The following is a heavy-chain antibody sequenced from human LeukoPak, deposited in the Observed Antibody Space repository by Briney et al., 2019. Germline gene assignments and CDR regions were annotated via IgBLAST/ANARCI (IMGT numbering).Heavy chain of an antibody. CDR1: GFTFSSYG. V-gene: IGHV3-33*01. J-gene: IGHJ4*02. CDR3: ARDLEYDYVWGSYRYGPFGY. CDR2: ICYDGSNK. D-gene: IGHD3-16*02. Sequence: GGSLRLSCAASGFTFSSYGMHWVRQAPGEGLEWVAVICYDGSNKYYADSVKGRFTISRDNSKNTLYLQMNSLRAEDTAVYYCARDLEYDYVWGSYRYGPFGYWGQGTLVSVSS.